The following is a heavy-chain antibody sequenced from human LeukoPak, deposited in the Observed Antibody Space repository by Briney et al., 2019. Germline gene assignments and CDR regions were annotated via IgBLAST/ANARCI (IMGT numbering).Heavy chain of an antibody. J-gene: IGHJ4*02. CDR1: GGSFSGCY. Sequence: SETLSLTCAVYGGSFSGCYWSWIRQPPGKGLEWIGEINHSGSTNYNPSLKSRVTISVDTSKNQFSLKLSSVTAADTAVYYCASLKSGYQLPGDYWGQGTLVTVSS. D-gene: IGHD2-2*01. CDR2: INHSGST. CDR3: ASLKSGYQLPGDY. V-gene: IGHV4-34*01.